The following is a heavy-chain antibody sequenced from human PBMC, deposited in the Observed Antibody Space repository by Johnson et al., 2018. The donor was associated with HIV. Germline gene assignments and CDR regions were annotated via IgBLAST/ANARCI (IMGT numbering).Heavy chain of an antibody. J-gene: IGHJ3*02. Sequence: QVYLVESGGGVVQPGRSLRLSCAASGFTFTSYTIHWVRQAPGKGLEWVALISSDGTNKYYADSVKDRFTISRDNSKNTLYVEMNSLRVEDTALYYCARDRCSSTTCLDAFDIWGQGTMVTVSS. V-gene: IGHV3-30-3*01. D-gene: IGHD2-2*01. CDR3: ARDRCSSTTCLDAFDI. CDR1: GFTFTSYT. CDR2: ISSDGTNK.